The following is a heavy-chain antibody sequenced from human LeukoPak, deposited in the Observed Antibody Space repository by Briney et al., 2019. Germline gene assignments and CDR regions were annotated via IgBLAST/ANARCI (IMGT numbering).Heavy chain of an antibody. Sequence: PGGSLRLSCAASGFTFSNYGMHWVRQAPGKGLEWVAVIWHDGSNKYYADSVKGRFTISRDNSKNTLYLQMNSLRAEDTAVYYCASEAYCGSDCYEAFDSWGPGTLVTVSP. J-gene: IGHJ4*02. CDR1: GFTFSNYG. V-gene: IGHV3-33*01. CDR3: ASEAYCGSDCYEAFDS. D-gene: IGHD2-21*02. CDR2: IWHDGSNK.